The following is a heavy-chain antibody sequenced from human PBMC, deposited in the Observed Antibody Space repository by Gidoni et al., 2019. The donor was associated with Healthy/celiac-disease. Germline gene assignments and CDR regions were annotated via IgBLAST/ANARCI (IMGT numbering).Heavy chain of an antibody. CDR3: YLRRIAAAGRGYFDY. Sequence: QVQLQQWGAGLLKPSETLSLTCAVYGGSLRGYYWRWIRQPPGKGLEWIGEINHSGSTNYNPSLKSRVTISVDTSKNQFSLKLSSVTAADTAVYYCYLRRIAAAGRGYFDYWGQGTLVTVSS. CDR2: INHSGST. D-gene: IGHD6-13*01. V-gene: IGHV4-34*01. J-gene: IGHJ4*02. CDR1: GGSLRGYY.